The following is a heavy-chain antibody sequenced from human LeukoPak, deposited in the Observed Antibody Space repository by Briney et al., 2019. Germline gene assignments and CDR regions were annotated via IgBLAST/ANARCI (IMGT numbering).Heavy chain of an antibody. J-gene: IGHJ4*02. D-gene: IGHD3-10*01. Sequence: GGSLRLSCAGSGFTFSSYDMHWVRQATGKGLEWVSAIGTAGDTYYPGSVKGRFTISRENAKNSLYLQMNSLRAGDTAVYYCARALYGSGSYYFDYWGQGTPVTVSS. CDR1: GFTFSSYD. CDR3: ARALYGSGSYYFDY. CDR2: IGTAGDT. V-gene: IGHV3-13*01.